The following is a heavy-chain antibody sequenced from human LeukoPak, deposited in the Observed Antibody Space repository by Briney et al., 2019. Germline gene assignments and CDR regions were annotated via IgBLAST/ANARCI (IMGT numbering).Heavy chain of an antibody. CDR3: AREGDSSGYYYDY. J-gene: IGHJ4*02. Sequence: SVKVSCKASGGTFSSYTISWVQQAPGQGLEWMGRIIPILGIANYAQKFQGRVTITADKSTSTAYMELSSLRSEDTAVYYCAREGDSSGYYYDYWGQGTLVTVSS. D-gene: IGHD3-22*01. CDR2: IIPILGIA. CDR1: GGTFSSYT. V-gene: IGHV1-69*04.